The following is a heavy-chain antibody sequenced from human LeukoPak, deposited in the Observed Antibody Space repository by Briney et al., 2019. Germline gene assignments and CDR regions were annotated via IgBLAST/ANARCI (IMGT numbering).Heavy chain of an antibody. CDR2: ISSNKNTK. D-gene: IGHD3-10*01. J-gene: IGHJ4*02. V-gene: IGHV3-30*02. CDR3: VREQGDYYHPFDY. Sequence: PGGSLRLSCAASGFTFSGYGLHWVRQAPGKGLEWLSFISSNKNTKNYADSVQGRFTISRDNSKNTLFLEMSSLGTEDTAVYFCVREQGDYYHPFDYWGQGTLVTVSS. CDR1: GFTFSGYG.